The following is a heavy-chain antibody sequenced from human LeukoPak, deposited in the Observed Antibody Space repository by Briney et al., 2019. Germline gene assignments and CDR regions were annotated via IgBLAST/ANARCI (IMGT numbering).Heavy chain of an antibody. Sequence: GGSLRLSCAASGFTFSSYAMHWVRQAPGKGLEWVAVISYDGSNKYYADSVKGRFTISRDNSKNTLYLQMNSLRAEDTAVYYCARGRDVLLWFGELLYEFWFDPWGQGTLVTVSS. V-gene: IGHV3-30*04. CDR1: GFTFSSYA. J-gene: IGHJ5*02. CDR3: ARGRDVLLWFGELLYEFWFDP. D-gene: IGHD3-10*01. CDR2: ISYDGSNK.